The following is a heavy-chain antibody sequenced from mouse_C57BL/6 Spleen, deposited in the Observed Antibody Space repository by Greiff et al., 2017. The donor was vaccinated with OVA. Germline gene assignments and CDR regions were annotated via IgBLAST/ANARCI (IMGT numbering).Heavy chain of an antibody. CDR3: ARLRITTVVATGYFDV. Sequence: VQLKESGPGMVKPSQSLSLTCTVTGYSITSGYDWHWIRHFPGNKLEWMGYISYSGSTNYNPSLKSRISITHDTSKNHFFLKLNSVTTEDTATYYCARLRITTVVATGYFDVWGTGTTVTVSS. CDR1: GYSITSGYD. V-gene: IGHV3-1*01. CDR2: ISYSGST. D-gene: IGHD1-1*01. J-gene: IGHJ1*03.